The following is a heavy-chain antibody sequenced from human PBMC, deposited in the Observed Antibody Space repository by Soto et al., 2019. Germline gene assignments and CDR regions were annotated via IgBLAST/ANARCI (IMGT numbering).Heavy chain of an antibody. Sequence: VQLVESGGGVVQPGRSLRLSCAASIFTFSSNNMHWVRQAPGKGLEWVAVISYDGSNKYYADSVKGRFTISRENSKNTLYLQMNSLRVEDTAVYYCAKGHITIFGGCMDVWGQGTTVTVSS. CDR2: ISYDGSNK. CDR1: IFTFSSNN. J-gene: IGHJ6*02. V-gene: IGHV3-30*18. CDR3: AKGHITIFGGCMDV. D-gene: IGHD3-3*01.